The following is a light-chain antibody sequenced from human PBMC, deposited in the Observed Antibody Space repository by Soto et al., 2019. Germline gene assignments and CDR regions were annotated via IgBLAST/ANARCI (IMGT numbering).Light chain of an antibody. CDR3: ASYTISSTRV. CDR1: NNDVGAYNY. J-gene: IGLJ3*02. Sequence: QSALTQPASVSGSPGQSITISCTGSNNDVGAYNYVSWYQQHPGKAPKLIIYEVNNRPSGFSHRFSGYKSGNTASLTISGLQADDEADYYCASYTISSTRVFGGGTKLTVL. V-gene: IGLV2-14*01. CDR2: EVN.